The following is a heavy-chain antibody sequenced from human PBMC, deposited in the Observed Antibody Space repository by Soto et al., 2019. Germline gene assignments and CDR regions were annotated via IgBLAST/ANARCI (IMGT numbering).Heavy chain of an antibody. V-gene: IGHV4-38-2*01. J-gene: IGHJ5*02. CDR2: VYHSGTT. CDR1: GDSISSAYY. CDR3: AAFNMDTAMVLMGVDP. D-gene: IGHD5-18*01. Sequence: PPETLSLTCSVSGDSISSAYYWAWIRRPPGKGLEWIGSVYHSGTTYYNPSLKSRVTITRDMSTSTAYMELSSLRSEDTAVYYCAAFNMDTAMVLMGVDPWGQGTLVTVSS.